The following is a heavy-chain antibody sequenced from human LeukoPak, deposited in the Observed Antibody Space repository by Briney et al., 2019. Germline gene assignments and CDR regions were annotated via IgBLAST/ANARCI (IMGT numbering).Heavy chain of an antibody. J-gene: IGHJ5*01. CDR1: GGSIDSSSYY. Sequence: SETLSLTCAVSGGSIDSSSYYWGWIRQPPGKGLEWIGSIFRTGSTYYSASLKSRVSISVDTSKNHIAPKLTSVTAADTAVYFCARRVGFYGSGSLNYFDPWGQGILVSVS. D-gene: IGHD3-10*01. V-gene: IGHV4-39*02. CDR3: ARRVGFYGSGSLNYFDP. CDR2: IFRTGST.